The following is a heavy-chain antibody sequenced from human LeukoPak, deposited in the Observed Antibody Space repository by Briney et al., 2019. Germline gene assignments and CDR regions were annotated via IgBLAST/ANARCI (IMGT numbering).Heavy chain of an antibody. D-gene: IGHD3-3*01. CDR2: IHHSGRT. J-gene: IGHJ2*01. CDR1: GGPISSNNW. Sequence: PSETLSLTCVVSGGPISSNNWWSWIRQSPGKGLEWIGEIHHSGRTIYNPSLKSRVTISVDTSKNQFSLKLSSVTAADTAVYYCASQPPYYDFWSGYLLNWYFDLWGRGTLVTVSS. CDR3: ASQPPYYDFWSGYLLNWYFDL. V-gene: IGHV4-4*02.